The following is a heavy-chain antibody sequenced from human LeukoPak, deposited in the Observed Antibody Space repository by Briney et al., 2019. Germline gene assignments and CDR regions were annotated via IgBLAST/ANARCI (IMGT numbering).Heavy chain of an antibody. CDR3: ARDMTTVRFGYNWFDP. V-gene: IGHV1-46*01. CDR2: INPSGGST. D-gene: IGHD4-17*01. Sequence: GASVKVSCKASGYTFTSYYMHWVRQAPGQGLEWMGVINPSGGSTSYAQKFQGRVTMTRDMSTSTVYMELSSLRSEDTAVYYCARDMTTVRFGYNWFDPWGQGTLVTASS. CDR1: GYTFTSYY. J-gene: IGHJ5*02.